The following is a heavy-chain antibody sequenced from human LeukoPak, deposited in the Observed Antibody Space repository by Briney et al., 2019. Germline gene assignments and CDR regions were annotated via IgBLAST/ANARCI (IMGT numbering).Heavy chain of an antibody. CDR1: GGSFSSSSYY. D-gene: IGHD3-10*01. CDR2: LYYTGIT. Sequence: SETLSLTCTVSGGSFSSSSYYWGWIRQPPGKGLEWIGSLYYTGITYYNPSLKSRVTISVDTSKNQFSLKLSSVTAADTAVYHCARHPRTQVWFGETLYYYYYMDVWGKGTTVTVSS. J-gene: IGHJ6*03. CDR3: ARHPRTQVWFGETLYYYYYMDV. V-gene: IGHV4-39*01.